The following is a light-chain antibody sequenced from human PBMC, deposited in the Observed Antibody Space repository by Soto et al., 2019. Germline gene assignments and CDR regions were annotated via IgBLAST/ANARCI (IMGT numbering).Light chain of an antibody. V-gene: IGKV1-33*01. Sequence: DIQMTQSPSSLSASVGDRVTITCRASLNIKIYLNWYQQKPGEAPKVLIYDASNLETGVPSRFSGSGSGTDFTLTISSLQPEDIATYYCQQYENVPLTFGGGTRVEIK. CDR1: LNIKIY. J-gene: IGKJ4*01. CDR2: DAS. CDR3: QQYENVPLT.